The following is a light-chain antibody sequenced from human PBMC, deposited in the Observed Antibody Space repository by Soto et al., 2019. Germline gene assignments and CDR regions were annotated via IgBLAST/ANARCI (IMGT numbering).Light chain of an antibody. V-gene: IGKV3-11*01. CDR1: QSVSSS. CDR2: DAS. J-gene: IGKJ5*01. Sequence: EIVLTQSPATLSLSPGERATLSCRASQSVSSSLGWYQQKPGQPPRLLIYDASNRATGIPARFSGSGSGTDFTLTISSLEPEDFAVYYCQQRNNWPSITFGQGTRLEIK. CDR3: QQRNNWPSIT.